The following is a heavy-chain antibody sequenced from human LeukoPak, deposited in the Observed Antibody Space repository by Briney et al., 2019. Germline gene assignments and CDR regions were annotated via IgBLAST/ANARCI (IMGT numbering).Heavy chain of an antibody. Sequence: SETLSLTCTVSGGSINSSSYYWGWIRQPPGKGLEWIGSLYYSGSTYYNPSLKSRVTISVDTSKNQFSLKLSSVTAADTAVYYCARLYSYGFPLDYWGQGTLVTVSS. CDR3: ARLYSYGFPLDY. V-gene: IGHV4-39*01. D-gene: IGHD5-18*01. CDR1: GGSINSSSYY. CDR2: LYYSGST. J-gene: IGHJ4*02.